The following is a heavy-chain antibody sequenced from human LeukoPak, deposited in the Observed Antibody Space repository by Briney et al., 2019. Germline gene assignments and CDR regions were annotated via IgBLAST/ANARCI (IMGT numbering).Heavy chain of an antibody. CDR3: ARFARYCSSTSCYWFDP. Sequence: SETLSLTCAVYGGSFSGYYWSWIRQPPGKGLEWIGEINHSGSTSYNPPLKSRVTISVDTSKNQFSLKLSSVTAADTAAYYCARFARYCSSTSCYWFDPWGQGTLVTVSS. J-gene: IGHJ5*02. V-gene: IGHV4-34*01. CDR2: INHSGST. CDR1: GGSFSGYY. D-gene: IGHD2-2*01.